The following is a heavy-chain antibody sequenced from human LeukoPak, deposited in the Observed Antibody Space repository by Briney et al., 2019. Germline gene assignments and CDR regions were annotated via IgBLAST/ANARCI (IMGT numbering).Heavy chain of an antibody. V-gene: IGHV1-46*01. Sequence: ASVKVSCKASGFTFTNYYMHWVRQAPGQGLEWVGLIRGTGDSPDYAQKFQGRVTVTCDTSTNTAYLELWSLKLEDTAVYYCARAPAGTLDFWGQGTLVTISS. CDR2: IRGTGDSP. D-gene: IGHD6-13*01. CDR3: ARAPAGTLDF. J-gene: IGHJ4*02. CDR1: GFTFTNYY.